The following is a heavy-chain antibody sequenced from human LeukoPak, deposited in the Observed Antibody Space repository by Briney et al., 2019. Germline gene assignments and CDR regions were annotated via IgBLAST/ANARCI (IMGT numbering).Heavy chain of an antibody. CDR2: INPNSGGT. CDR3: ARPGDTMVRGVMGS. V-gene: IGHV1-2*02. D-gene: IGHD3-10*01. J-gene: IGHJ4*02. CDR1: GNTFTGYS. Sequence: ASVKVSCKASGNTFTGYSIHWVRQAPGQGLEWMGWINPNSGGTNYAQRFQGRVTMTRDTSISTAYMELNRLKSDDAAVYYCARPGDTMVRGVMGSWGQGTLVTVSS.